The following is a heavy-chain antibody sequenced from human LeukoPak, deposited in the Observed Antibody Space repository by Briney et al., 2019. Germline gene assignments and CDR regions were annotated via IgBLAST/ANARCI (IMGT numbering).Heavy chain of an antibody. CDR2: IYASGST. V-gene: IGHV4-4*09. CDR1: GGSISSYY. D-gene: IGHD3-9*01. J-gene: IGHJ6*03. CDR3: ARHGFDWSMDV. Sequence: KPSESLSLTCTVSGGSISSYYWSWIRQPPGKGLEWIGSIYASGSTNYHPSLKSRVTISVDTSKNQFSLKLSSVTAADTAVYYCARHGFDWSMDVWGKGTTVTVSS.